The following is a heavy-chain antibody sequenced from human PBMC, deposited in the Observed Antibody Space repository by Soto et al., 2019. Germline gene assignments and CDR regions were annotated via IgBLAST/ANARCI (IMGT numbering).Heavy chain of an antibody. CDR2: IIPIFGTA. Sequence: PVKVSCEASGGTFSSYAISWVRQAPGQGLEWMGGIIPIFGTANYAQKFQGRVTITADKSTSTAYMELSSLRSEDTAVYYCARGSSVVVVPAASSYGMDVWGQGTTVTVSS. J-gene: IGHJ6*02. CDR1: GGTFSSYA. CDR3: ARGSSVVVVPAASSYGMDV. D-gene: IGHD2-2*01. V-gene: IGHV1-69*06.